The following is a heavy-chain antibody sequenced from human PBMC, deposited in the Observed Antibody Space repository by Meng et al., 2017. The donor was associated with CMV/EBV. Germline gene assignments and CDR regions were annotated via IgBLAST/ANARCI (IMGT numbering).Heavy chain of an antibody. V-gene: IGHV3-21*01. J-gene: IGHJ6*02. Sequence: GGSLRLSCAASGFTFSSYSMNWVRQAPGKGLEWVSSISSSSSYIYYADSVKGRFTISRDNAKNSLYLQMNSLRAEDTAVYYCARDPERFLEWLSTGYYGMDVWGQGTTVTVSS. D-gene: IGHD3-3*01. CDR1: GFTFSSYS. CDR2: ISSSSSYI. CDR3: ARDPERFLEWLSTGYYGMDV.